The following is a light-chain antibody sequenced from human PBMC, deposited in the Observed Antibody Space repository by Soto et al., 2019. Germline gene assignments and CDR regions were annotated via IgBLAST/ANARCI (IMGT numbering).Light chain of an antibody. CDR2: EVS. V-gene: IGLV2-23*02. Sequence: QSALTQPASVSASPGQSITISCTGTSSDVGTYHLVSWYQQHPGKAPKLMIYEVSKRPSGVSNRFSGSKSGNTASLTISGLQAEDEADYYCCSYAGSSTYVFGTGTKLTVL. CDR1: SSDVGTYHL. CDR3: CSYAGSSTYV. J-gene: IGLJ1*01.